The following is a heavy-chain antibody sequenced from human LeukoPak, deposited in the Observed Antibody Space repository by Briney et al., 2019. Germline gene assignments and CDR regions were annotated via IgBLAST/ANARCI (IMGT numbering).Heavy chain of an antibody. Sequence: GGSLRLSCVVSGFTFSSSWMTWVRQAPGKGLEWVANIYQDGSEKNYVDSAKGRFTISRDFAKNSLYLQKNSLRAEDTAVYYCARDWKAGYNDYYYIDAWGKGTTVTVSS. J-gene: IGHJ6*03. D-gene: IGHD6-19*01. V-gene: IGHV3-7*01. CDR2: IYQDGSEK. CDR3: ARDWKAGYNDYYYIDA. CDR1: GFTFSSSW.